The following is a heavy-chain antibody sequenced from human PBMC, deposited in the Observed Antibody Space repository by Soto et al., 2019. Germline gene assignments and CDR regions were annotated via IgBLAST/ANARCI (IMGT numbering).Heavy chain of an antibody. D-gene: IGHD3-3*01. J-gene: IGHJ6*02. CDR2: ISAYNGNT. V-gene: IGHV1-18*01. Sequence: GASVKVSCKASGYTFTSYGISWVRQAPGQGLEWMGWISAYNGNTNYAQKLQGRVTMTTDTSTSTAYMELRSLRSDDTAVYYCARSRRYDFWSGYSLSGMDVWGQGTTVTVSS. CDR1: GYTFTSYG. CDR3: ARSRRYDFWSGYSLSGMDV.